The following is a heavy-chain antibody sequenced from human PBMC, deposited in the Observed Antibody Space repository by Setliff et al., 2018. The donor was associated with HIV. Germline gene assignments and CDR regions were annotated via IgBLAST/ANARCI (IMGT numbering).Heavy chain of an antibody. Sequence: PSETLSLTCTVSGGSVSDTSYYWGWIRQPPGKGLEWLANVYYSGGTYYNPSLNSRVTISVDTSRNQFSLKLSSVTAADTAVYYCARHHYSNWFDPWGQGTLVTVSS. J-gene: IGHJ5*02. CDR2: VYYSGGT. D-gene: IGHD2-15*01. CDR1: GGSVSDTSYY. CDR3: ARHHYSNWFDP. V-gene: IGHV4-39*01.